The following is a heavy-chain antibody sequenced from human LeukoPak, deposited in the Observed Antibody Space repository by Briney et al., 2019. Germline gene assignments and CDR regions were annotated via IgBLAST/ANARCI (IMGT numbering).Heavy chain of an antibody. Sequence: ASVKVSCKASGYTFTGYYMHLVRQAPGQGLEWMGWINPNSGGTNYAQKFQGRVTMTRDTSISTAYMELSRLRSDDTAVYYCARGDEDGYGGNYYYYYMDVWGKGTTVTVSS. CDR1: GYTFTGYY. CDR2: INPNSGGT. D-gene: IGHD4-23*01. J-gene: IGHJ6*03. V-gene: IGHV1-2*02. CDR3: ARGDEDGYGGNYYYYYMDV.